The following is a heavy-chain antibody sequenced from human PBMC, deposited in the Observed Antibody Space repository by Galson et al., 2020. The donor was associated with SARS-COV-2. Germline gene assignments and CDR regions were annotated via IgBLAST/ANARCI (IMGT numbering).Heavy chain of an antibody. J-gene: IGHJ4*02. CDR3: ARIKGGSYYGGFDY. CDR2: ISYDGSNK. V-gene: IGHV3-30*04. CDR1: GFTISSYA. D-gene: IGHD1-26*01. Sequence: AETLRLTCAASGFTISSYAMHWVRQAPGKGLEWVADISYDGSNKYNADPVNGRSTTSRDNSKNTLYLQTTSMRAEDTAVYYCARIKGGSYYGGFDYWGQGTLVTVSS.